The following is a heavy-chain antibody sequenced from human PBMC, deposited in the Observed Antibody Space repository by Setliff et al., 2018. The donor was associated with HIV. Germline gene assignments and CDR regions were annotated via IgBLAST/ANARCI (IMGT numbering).Heavy chain of an antibody. CDR2: INAGNGNT. D-gene: IGHD3-3*01. CDR3: AKGVLRFLEWLNTNFDY. V-gene: IGHV1-3*01. CDR1: GYTFTSYA. J-gene: IGHJ4*02. Sequence: ASVKVSCKASGYTFTSYAMHWVRLAPGQRLEWMGWINAGNGNTKYSQKFQDRVTITRDTSADTVYMELNSLRSEDTAVYYCAKGVLRFLEWLNTNFDYWGQGTLVTVSS.